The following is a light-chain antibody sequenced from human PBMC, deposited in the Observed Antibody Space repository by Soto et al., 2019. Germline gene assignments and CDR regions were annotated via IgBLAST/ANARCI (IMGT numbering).Light chain of an antibody. Sequence: VLTQSPATLSLSPGANAILSCRASQSVSNYLAWYQQKPGQAPSLLIYDASYRATGIPARFSGRGSGTDFTLSISSLELEDFAVYDCQQRYDWLTFGGGTKVDIK. CDR2: DAS. J-gene: IGKJ4*01. CDR1: QSVSNY. CDR3: QQRYDWLT. V-gene: IGKV3-11*01.